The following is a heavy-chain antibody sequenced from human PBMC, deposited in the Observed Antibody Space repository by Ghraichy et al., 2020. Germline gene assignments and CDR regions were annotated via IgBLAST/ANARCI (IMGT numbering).Heavy chain of an antibody. J-gene: IGHJ3*01. D-gene: IGHD6-19*01. V-gene: IGHV4-59*01. CDR1: GGSISSYY. CDR3: ARGRSMSVAGTPHNPGAFDV. Sequence: SETLSLTCTVSGGSISSYYWNWIRQPPGKGLEWIGNIYDSGSTNYNPSLKSRVTISVDTSKNQFSLNLSSVTAADTAVYYCARGRSMSVAGTPHNPGAFDVWGQGTMVTVSS. CDR2: IYDSGST.